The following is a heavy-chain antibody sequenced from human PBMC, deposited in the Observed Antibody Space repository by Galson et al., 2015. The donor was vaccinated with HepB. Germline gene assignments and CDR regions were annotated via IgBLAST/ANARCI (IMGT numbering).Heavy chain of an antibody. CDR2: ISYDGSNK. CDR1: GFTFSSYG. Sequence: SLRLSCAASGFTFSSYGMHWVRQAPGKGLEWVAVISYDGSNKYYADSVKGRFTISRDNSKNTLYLQMNSLRAEDTAVYYCAKDDLYYSSSWSTQPDYYYYYGMDVWGQGTTVTVSS. V-gene: IGHV3-30*18. J-gene: IGHJ6*02. D-gene: IGHD6-13*01. CDR3: AKDDLYYSSSWSTQPDYYYYYGMDV.